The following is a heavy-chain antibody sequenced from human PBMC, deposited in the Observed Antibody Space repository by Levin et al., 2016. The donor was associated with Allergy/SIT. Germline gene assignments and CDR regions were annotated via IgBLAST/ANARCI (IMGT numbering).Heavy chain of an antibody. V-gene: IGHV4-59*12. Sequence: SETLSLTCSISGGSISYYYWNWIRQSPGKGLEWIGYGYYSGTTKYNPSLESRVTISAEWSKNQFSLDLTSATAADSAVYFCARAISGYLDLWGQGTQVTV. J-gene: IGHJ5*02. CDR3: ARAISGYLDL. CDR2: GYYSGTT. CDR1: GGSISYYY. D-gene: IGHD5-12*01.